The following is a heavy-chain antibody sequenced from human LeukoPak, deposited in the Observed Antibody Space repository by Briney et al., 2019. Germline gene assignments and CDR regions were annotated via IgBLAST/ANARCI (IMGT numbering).Heavy chain of an antibody. CDR1: GFTFSSYA. CDR3: ARGNGRGYDILTGYYDY. V-gene: IGHV3-30*04. D-gene: IGHD3-9*01. CDR2: ISYDGSNK. Sequence: GGSLRLSCAASGFTFSSYAMHWVRQAPGKGLEWVAVISYDGSNKYYADSVKGRFTISRDNSKNTLYLQMNSLRAEDTAVYYCARGNGRGYDILTGYYDYWGQGTLVTVSS. J-gene: IGHJ4*02.